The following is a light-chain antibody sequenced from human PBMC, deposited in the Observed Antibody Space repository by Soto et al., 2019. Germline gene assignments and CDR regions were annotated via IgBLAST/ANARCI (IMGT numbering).Light chain of an antibody. CDR3: SSDTNIYV. CDR1: SSDVGGYNY. V-gene: IGLV2-14*01. CDR2: DVS. Sequence: QSALTQPASVSGSPGQSITISCTGTSSDVGGYNYVSWYQQHPGKAPKLMIYDVSNRPSGVSNRFSGSKSGNTASLTISGLQAEDEADYYCSSDTNIYVFGTGTKVTVL. J-gene: IGLJ1*01.